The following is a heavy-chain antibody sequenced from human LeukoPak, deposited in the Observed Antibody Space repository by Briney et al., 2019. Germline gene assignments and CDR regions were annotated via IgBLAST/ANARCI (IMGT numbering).Heavy chain of an antibody. Sequence: SETLSLTCTVSGGSISSYYWSWIRQPPRKGLEWIGYIYFSGSTDYNPSLKSRVTISVDTSKNQFSLKLSSVTAADTAVYYCARSEYSSSSGHFDYWGQGTLVTVSS. V-gene: IGHV4-59*08. CDR1: GGSISSYY. D-gene: IGHD6-6*01. CDR2: IYFSGST. J-gene: IGHJ4*02. CDR3: ARSEYSSSSGHFDY.